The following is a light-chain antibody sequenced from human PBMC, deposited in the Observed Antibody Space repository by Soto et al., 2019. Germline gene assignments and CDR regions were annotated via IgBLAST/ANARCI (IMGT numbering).Light chain of an antibody. V-gene: IGKV2D-29*01. CDR3: MQSVQAPWT. CDR1: QSLLFSDGKTY. CDR2: GVS. J-gene: IGKJ1*01. Sequence: DILLTQTPLSLSVTPGQPASISCKSSQSLLFSDGKTYLYWYLQKAGQPPQLLIYGVSNRFSGVPERISGSGSGTDFTLKISRVEAEDVGVYYCMQSVQAPWTFGQGTKVEIK.